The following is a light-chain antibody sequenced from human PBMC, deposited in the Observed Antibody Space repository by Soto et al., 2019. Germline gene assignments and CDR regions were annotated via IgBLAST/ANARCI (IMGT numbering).Light chain of an antibody. Sequence: SYELTQPPSMSLTPKQTARKAYQGHNNGDKGAHWYQQKPGQAPVLVVYDVSFRPSGVPERFSGSNSGTTASLTISRVEAGDEADYYCQVWDSIDGPHVAFGGATKLTVL. J-gene: IGLJ2*01. CDR2: DVS. CDR3: QVWDSIDGPHVA. V-gene: IGLV3-21*02. CDR1: NNGDKG.